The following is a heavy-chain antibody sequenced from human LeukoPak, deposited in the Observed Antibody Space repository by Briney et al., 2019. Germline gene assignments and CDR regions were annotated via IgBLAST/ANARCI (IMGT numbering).Heavy chain of an antibody. CDR3: ARTYRHADAFDI. CDR2: ISAYNGNT. Sequence: EASVKVSCKASGYTFTSYGISWVRQAPGQGLEWMGWISAYNGNTNYAQKLQGRVTMTTDTSTSTAYMELGSLRSEDTAVYYCARTYRHADAFDIWGQGTMVTVSS. V-gene: IGHV1-18*01. CDR1: GYTFTSYG. D-gene: IGHD5-18*01. J-gene: IGHJ3*02.